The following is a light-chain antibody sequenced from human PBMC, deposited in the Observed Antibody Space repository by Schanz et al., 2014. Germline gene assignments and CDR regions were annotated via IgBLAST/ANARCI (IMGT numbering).Light chain of an antibody. CDR3: CSYAGSTTYWL. J-gene: IGLJ3*02. V-gene: IGLV2-23*01. CDR1: SSDVGYYNL. Sequence: QSALTQPASVSGSPGQSITISCTGTSSDVGYYNLVSWYQQHPGKAPKLMIYEGSQRTSGVFNRFSGSKSGNTASLTISGXXXXDEADYYCCSYAGSTTYWLFGGGTKLTVL. CDR2: EGS.